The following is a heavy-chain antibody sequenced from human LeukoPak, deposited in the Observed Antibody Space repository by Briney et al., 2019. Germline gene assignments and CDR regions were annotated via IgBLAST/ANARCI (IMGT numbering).Heavy chain of an antibody. V-gene: IGHV4-38-2*01. CDR1: GYSISSGYY. CDR3: ARHRYPGSSDYFDC. D-gene: IGHD6-6*01. CDR2: ISQSGST. J-gene: IGHJ4*02. Sequence: SETLPLTCAVSGYSISSGYYWGWIRQPPGKGLAGIGSISQSGSTYYNPSLKSRVTISVDTSKNQVSLKLNSVTATDTAVYYCARHRYPGSSDYFDCWGQGTLVTVSS.